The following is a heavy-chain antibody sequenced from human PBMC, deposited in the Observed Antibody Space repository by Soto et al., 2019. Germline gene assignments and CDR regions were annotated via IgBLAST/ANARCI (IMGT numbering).Heavy chain of an antibody. CDR2: IIPIFGTA. J-gene: IGHJ4*02. CDR3: AIPDGYGDYVQGGYYFDY. V-gene: IGHV1-69*12. Sequence: QVQLVQSGAEVKKPGSSVKVSCKASGGTFSSYAISWVRQAPGQGLEWMGGIIPIFGTANYAQKFQGRVTITADESTSTAYMELSSLRSEDTAVYYCAIPDGYGDYVQGGYYFDYWGQGTLVTVSS. D-gene: IGHD4-17*01. CDR1: GGTFSSYA.